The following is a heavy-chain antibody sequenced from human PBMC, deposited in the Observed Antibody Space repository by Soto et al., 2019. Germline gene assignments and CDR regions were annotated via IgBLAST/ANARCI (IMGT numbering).Heavy chain of an antibody. CDR1: RGALRRYS. V-gene: IGHV1-69*13. CDR3: ARSGELLLNYYYGMDV. J-gene: IGHJ6*02. CDR2: IIPIFGTA. Sequence: GGPVKGSCKASRGALRRYSISWGGQGPGQGLEWLGGIIPIFGTANYAQKFQGRVTITADESTSTAYMELSSLRSEDTAVYYCARSGELLLNYYYGMDVWGQGTTVTVSS. D-gene: IGHD3-10*01.